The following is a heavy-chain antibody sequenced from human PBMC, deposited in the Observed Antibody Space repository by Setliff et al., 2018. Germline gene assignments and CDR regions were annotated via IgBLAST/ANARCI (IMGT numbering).Heavy chain of an antibody. D-gene: IGHD2-21*01. CDR3: ARGGTFRYFDY. CDR1: DGSLSTYY. J-gene: IGHJ4*02. Sequence: SETLSLTCTVSDGSLSTYYWSWIRQPPGKGLEFIGYVYYSGTAYYSPSLKSRVTMSVDTSKNQISLKLRSVTAADTAVYFCARGGTFRYFDYWGQGTPVTVS. CDR2: VYYSGTA. V-gene: IGHV4-59*01.